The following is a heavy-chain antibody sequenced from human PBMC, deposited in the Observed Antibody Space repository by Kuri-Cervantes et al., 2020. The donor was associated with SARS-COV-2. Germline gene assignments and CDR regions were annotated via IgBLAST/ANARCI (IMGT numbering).Heavy chain of an antibody. V-gene: IGHV5-51*01. D-gene: IGHD2-2*01. CDR2: IYPGDSDT. J-gene: IGHJ6*02. Sequence: MVSCKGSGYSFTSYWIGWVRQMPGKGLEWMGIIYPGDSDTRYSPSFQGRVTISADKSISTAYLQWSSLKASDTAMYYCARGGYCSSTSCHYYYYYGMDVWGQGTTVTVSS. CDR1: GYSFTSYW. CDR3: ARGGYCSSTSCHYYYYYGMDV.